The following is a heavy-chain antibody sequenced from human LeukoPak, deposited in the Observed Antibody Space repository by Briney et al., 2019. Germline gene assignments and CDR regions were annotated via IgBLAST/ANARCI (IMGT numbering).Heavy chain of an antibody. V-gene: IGHV1-69*13. D-gene: IGHD3-22*01. J-gene: IGHJ4*02. CDR2: IIPIFGTA. Sequence: SVKVSCKASGYTFTSYGISWVRQAPGQGLEWMGGIIPIFGTANYAQKFQGRVTITADESTSTAYMELSSLRSEDTAVYYCATRYYYDSSGNLDYWGQGTLVTVSS. CDR3: ATRYYYDSSGNLDY. CDR1: GYTFTSYG.